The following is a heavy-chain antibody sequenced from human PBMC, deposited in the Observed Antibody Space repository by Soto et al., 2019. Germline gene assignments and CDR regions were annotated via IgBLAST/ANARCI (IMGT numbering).Heavy chain of an antibody. V-gene: IGHV4-30-4*01. CDR2: IYYSGST. D-gene: IGHD2-2*01. CDR3: ARDSSTSPNWFDP. Sequence: SETLSLTCTVSGGSISSGDYSWSWIRQHPGKGLEWIGYIYYSGSTYYNPSLKSRVTISVDTSKNQFSLKLSSVTAADTAVYYCARDSSTSPNWFDPWGQGTMVTVYS. CDR1: GGSISSGDYS. J-gene: IGHJ5*02.